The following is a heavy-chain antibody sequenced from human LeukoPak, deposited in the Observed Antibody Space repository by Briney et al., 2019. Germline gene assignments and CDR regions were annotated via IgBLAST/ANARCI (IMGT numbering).Heavy chain of an antibody. J-gene: IGHJ4*02. CDR1: GFTFSSYG. CDR2: IRYGGSNK. CDR3: AKDSMSESSGYYLLDY. Sequence: PGGSLRLSCAASGFTFSSYGMHWVRQTPGKGLEWVAFIRYGGSNKYYADSVKGRFTISRDNSKNALYLQMNSLRPEDTAAFYCAKDSMSESSGYYLLDYWGQGTLVTVSS. V-gene: IGHV3-30*02. D-gene: IGHD3-22*01.